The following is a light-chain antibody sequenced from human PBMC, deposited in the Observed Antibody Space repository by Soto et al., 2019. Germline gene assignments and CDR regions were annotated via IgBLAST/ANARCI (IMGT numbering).Light chain of an antibody. J-gene: IGKJ2*01. CDR3: QQFSSPPFFP. V-gene: IGKV4-1*01. Sequence: DIVMTQSPDSLAVSLGERATINCKSSQSVFKGSNNKDCLAWYQQKPGQPPKLLLYWVSTRESGVPDRFSGSGSGTDFTLTISSLQAEDVAIYYCQQFSSPPFFPFGQGTKVEIK. CDR2: WVS. CDR1: QSVFKGSNNKDC.